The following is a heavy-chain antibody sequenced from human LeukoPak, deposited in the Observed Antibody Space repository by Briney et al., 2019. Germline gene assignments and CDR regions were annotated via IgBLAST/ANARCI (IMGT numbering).Heavy chain of an antibody. J-gene: IGHJ4*02. CDR3: ARQPAAGRKYYFDY. CDR1: GGTFSSYA. CDR2: IIPIFGTA. V-gene: IGHV1-69*05. Sequence: SVKVSCKASGGTFSSYAISWVRQAPGQGLAWMGGIIPIFGTANYAQKFQGRVTITTDESTSTAYMELSSLRSEDTAVYYCARQPAAGRKYYFDYWGQGTLVTVSS. D-gene: IGHD6-13*01.